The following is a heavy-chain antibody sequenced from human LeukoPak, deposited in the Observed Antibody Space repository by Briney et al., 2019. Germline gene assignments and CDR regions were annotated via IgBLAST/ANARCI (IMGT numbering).Heavy chain of an antibody. CDR3: ARAGDTAILDY. CDR1: GGSISSYY. V-gene: IGHV4-59*01. Sequence: SETLSLTCTVSGGSISSYYWSWIRQPPWKGLEWIGYIYYSGSTNYNPSLKSRVTISVDTSKNQFSLKLSSVTAADTAVYYCARAGDTAILDYWGQGTLVTVSS. J-gene: IGHJ4*02. D-gene: IGHD5-18*01. CDR2: IYYSGST.